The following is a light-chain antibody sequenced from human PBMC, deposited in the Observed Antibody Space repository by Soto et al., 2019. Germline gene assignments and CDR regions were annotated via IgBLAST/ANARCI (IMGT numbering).Light chain of an antibody. J-gene: IGKJ1*01. CDR1: QSVSSNY. CDR3: QQYGSSRWT. Sequence: EIVLTQSPGTLSLSPGERATLSCRASQSVSSNYLAWYQQNPGQAPRLLIYGASSRATGIPDRFSGSGSGIDFTLTISRLEPEDFAVYYCQQYGSSRWTFGQGTRVEIK. V-gene: IGKV3-20*01. CDR2: GAS.